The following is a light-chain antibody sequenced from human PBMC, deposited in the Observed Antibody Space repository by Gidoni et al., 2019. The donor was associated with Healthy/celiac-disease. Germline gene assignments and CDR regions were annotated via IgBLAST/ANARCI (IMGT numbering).Light chain of an antibody. CDR3: SSYAGSNNVV. J-gene: IGLJ2*01. CDR1: SRDVGGYNY. Sequence: QSALTQPPSASGSPGQSVTISCTGTSRDVGGYNYVSWYQQHPSKAPNLMIYEVSKRPSGVPDRFSGSKSGNTASLTVSGLQAEDEADYYCSSYAGSNNVVFGGGTKLTVL. CDR2: EVS. V-gene: IGLV2-8*01.